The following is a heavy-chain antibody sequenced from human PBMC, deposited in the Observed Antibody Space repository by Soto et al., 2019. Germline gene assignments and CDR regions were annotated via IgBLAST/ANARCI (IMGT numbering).Heavy chain of an antibody. J-gene: IGHJ4*02. CDR1: GFTFRSYG. CDR3: AIVRDSSGYYSTLDY. Sequence: QVQLVESGGGVVHAGRSLRLSSAASGFTFRSYGRHWVRQAPGKGREWVAGIWYDGSNRYYADCVKGRFTISRDNSKNTMHVQSNRLRAEDTALYYCAIVRDSSGYYSTLDYWGQGTLVTVSS. D-gene: IGHD3-22*01. CDR2: IWYDGSNR. V-gene: IGHV3-33*01.